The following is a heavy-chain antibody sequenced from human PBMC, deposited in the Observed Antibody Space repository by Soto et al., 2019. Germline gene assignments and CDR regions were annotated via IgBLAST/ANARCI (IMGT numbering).Heavy chain of an antibody. D-gene: IGHD3-10*01. CDR2: IKSGGST. Sequence: EVQLLESGGGLVQPGGSLRLSCAASTNTFNIYAMSWVRQAPGMGLEWVSAIKSGGSTYYADSVKGRFTISRDGPKNTLLLQMNSLIAEDTAVYYCATSPTMILGLIFASWGQGTLVSVSS. J-gene: IGHJ4*02. CDR1: TNTFNIYA. V-gene: IGHV3-23*01. CDR3: ATSPTMILGLIFAS.